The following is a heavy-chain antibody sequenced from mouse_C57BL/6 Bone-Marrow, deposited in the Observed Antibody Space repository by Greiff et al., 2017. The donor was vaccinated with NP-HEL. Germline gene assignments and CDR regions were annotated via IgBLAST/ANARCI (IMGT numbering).Heavy chain of an antibody. D-gene: IGHD1-1*01. Sequence: QVQLQQPGTELVKPGASVKLSCKASGYTFTSYWMHWVKQRPGQGLEWIGNINPSNGGTNYNEKFKSKATLTVDKSSSTAYMQLSSLTSEDSAVYYCARSRLYYYGSSRYFDVWGTGTTVTVSS. CDR3: ARSRLYYYGSSRYFDV. J-gene: IGHJ1*03. CDR2: INPSNGGT. CDR1: GYTFTSYW. V-gene: IGHV1-53*01.